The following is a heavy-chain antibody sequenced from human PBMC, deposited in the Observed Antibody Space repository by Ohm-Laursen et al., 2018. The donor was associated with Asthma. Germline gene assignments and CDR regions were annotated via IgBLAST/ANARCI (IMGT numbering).Heavy chain of an antibody. CDR2: ISYDGSNK. D-gene: IGHD5-12*01. CDR1: GFTFSDYY. CDR3: ARSYSGYDYAFSH. J-gene: IGHJ4*02. V-gene: IGHV3-30-3*01. Sequence: SLRLSCAASGFTFSDYYMSFIRQAPGKGLEWVAVISYDGSNKYYADSVKGRFTISRDNSKNTLYLQMNSLRAEDTAVYYCARSYSGYDYAFSHWGQGTLVTVSS.